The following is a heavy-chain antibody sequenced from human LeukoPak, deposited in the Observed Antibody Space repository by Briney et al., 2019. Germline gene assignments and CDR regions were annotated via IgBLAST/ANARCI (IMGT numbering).Heavy chain of an antibody. CDR2: INPSGGST. CDR3: ARVTPSPYYDFWSGPFDY. Sequence: GASVKVSCKASGYTFTSYYMHWVRQAPGQGLEWMGIINPSGGSTSYAQKFQGRVTMTRDTSTSTVYMELSSLRSEDTAVYYCARVTPSPYYDFWSGPFDYWGQGTLVTVSS. CDR1: GYTFTSYY. D-gene: IGHD3-3*01. V-gene: IGHV1-46*01. J-gene: IGHJ4*02.